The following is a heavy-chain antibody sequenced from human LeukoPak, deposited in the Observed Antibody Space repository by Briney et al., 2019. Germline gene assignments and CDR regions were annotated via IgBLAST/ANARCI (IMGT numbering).Heavy chain of an antibody. V-gene: IGHV1-18*01. J-gene: IGHJ5*02. CDR2: ISAYNGKT. Sequence: ASVKVSCTAAGSTFTIYGTSWVRQAPGQGLGWMGWISAYNGKTKYAQKLQGRVTMTTNASTKTAYLERRSLRSDDTAVYYCATRYSIALAGPLRSWGQGTLFTVSS. CDR1: GSTFTIYG. D-gene: IGHD6-19*01. CDR3: ATRYSIALAGPLRS.